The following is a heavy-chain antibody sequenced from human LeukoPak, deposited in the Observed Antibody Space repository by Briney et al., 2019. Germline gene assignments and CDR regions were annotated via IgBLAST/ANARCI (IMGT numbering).Heavy chain of an antibody. J-gene: IGHJ6*02. Sequence: PGGSLRLSCAASGFTFSSYGMHWVRQAPGKGLEWVAVISYDGSNKYYADSVKGRFTISRDNSKNTPSLQMNSLRAEDTAVYYCAKESGYSYGVYYYYGMDVWGQGTTVTVSS. D-gene: IGHD5-18*01. CDR3: AKESGYSYGVYYYYGMDV. CDR1: GFTFSSYG. CDR2: ISYDGSNK. V-gene: IGHV3-30*18.